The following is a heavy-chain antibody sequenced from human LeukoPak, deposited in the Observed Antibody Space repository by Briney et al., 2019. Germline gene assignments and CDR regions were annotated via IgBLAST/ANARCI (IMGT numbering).Heavy chain of an antibody. V-gene: IGHV3-66*01. CDR1: GLTVSSSY. CDR3: ARDKGLWFGELLGAFDI. J-gene: IGHJ3*02. CDR2: IYSGGST. Sequence: GESLKISCAASGLTVSSSYMSWVRQAPGKGLECVSFIYSGGSTYYADSVKGRFTISRDNSKNTLYLQMNSLRAEDTAVYYCARDKGLWFGELLGAFDIWGQGTMVTVSS. D-gene: IGHD3-10*01.